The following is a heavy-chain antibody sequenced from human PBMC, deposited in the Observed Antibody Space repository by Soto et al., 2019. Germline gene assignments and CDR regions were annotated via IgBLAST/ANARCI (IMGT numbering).Heavy chain of an antibody. D-gene: IGHD6-19*01. CDR2: ISYDGVNK. CDR1: RFNFSAYG. CDR3: AKARYDSGWSGLDT. V-gene: IGHV3-30*18. J-gene: IGHJ5*02. Sequence: VGSLRLSCAASRFNFSAYGMHWVRQAPGKGLEWVAGISYDGVNKFYSASMKGRLTVSRDNAKNTFYLQMNSLRPADTALYYCAKARYDSGWSGLDTWGQGALVTVSS.